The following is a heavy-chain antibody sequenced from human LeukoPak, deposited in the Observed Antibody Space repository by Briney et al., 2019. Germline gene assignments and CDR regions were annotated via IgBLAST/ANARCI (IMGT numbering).Heavy chain of an antibody. J-gene: IGHJ4*02. CDR2: IKQDGSEK. V-gene: IGHV3-7*01. Sequence: PGGSLRLSCAASGFTFSTYWMSWVRQAPGKGLEWVANIKQDGSEKYYVDSVKGRFTISRDNAKNSLYLQMNSLRAEDTAVYYCARDPSGYDLTYFDYWGQGTLVTVSS. CDR1: GFTFSTYW. D-gene: IGHD5-12*01. CDR3: ARDPSGYDLTYFDY.